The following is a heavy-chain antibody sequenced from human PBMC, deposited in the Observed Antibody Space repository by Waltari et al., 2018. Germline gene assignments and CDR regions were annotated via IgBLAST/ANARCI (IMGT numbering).Heavy chain of an antibody. CDR3: AKSPGVRGVIYDY. D-gene: IGHD3-10*01. CDR2: IYSGGNT. CDR1: GFTFSSYA. V-gene: IGHV3-23*03. J-gene: IGHJ4*02. Sequence: EVQLLESGGGLVQPGGSLRLSCEASGFTFSSYAMSWVRQAPGQGLEWVSVIYSGGNTDYADSVKGRFTISRDKSKNTLYLQMNSLRAEDTAVYYCAKSPGVRGVIYDYWGQGTLVTVSS.